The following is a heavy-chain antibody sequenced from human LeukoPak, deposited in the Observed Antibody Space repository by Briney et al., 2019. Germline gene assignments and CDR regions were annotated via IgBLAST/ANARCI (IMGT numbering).Heavy chain of an antibody. V-gene: IGHV3-23*01. Sequence: GGSLGLSCAASGFTFSSYAMSWVRQAPGTGLEWVSAIGASGGSTYYADSVQGRFTISSDNSKNTLYLQMNSLRAEDTAVYYCAKMHIGGWLWDAFDVWGQGTLVTVSS. CDR1: GFTFSSYA. D-gene: IGHD3-22*01. CDR2: IGASGGST. J-gene: IGHJ3*01. CDR3: AKMHIGGWLWDAFDV.